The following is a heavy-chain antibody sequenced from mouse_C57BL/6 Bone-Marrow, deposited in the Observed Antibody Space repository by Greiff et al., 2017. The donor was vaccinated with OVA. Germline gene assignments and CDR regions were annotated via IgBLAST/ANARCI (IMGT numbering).Heavy chain of an antibody. CDR1: GYSFTGYY. CDR2: INPSTGGT. V-gene: IGHV1-42*01. Sequence: VQLQQSGPELVKPGASVTISCKASGYSFTGYYMNWVKQSPEKSLEWIGEINPSTGGTTYNQKFKAKATLTVDKSSSTAYMQLKSLTSEDSAVYYCANTGSFDYWGQGTTLTVSS. CDR3: ANTGSFDY. D-gene: IGHD4-1*01. J-gene: IGHJ2*01.